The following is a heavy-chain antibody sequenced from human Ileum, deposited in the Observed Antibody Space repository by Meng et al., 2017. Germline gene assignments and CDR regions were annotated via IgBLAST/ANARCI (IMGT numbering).Heavy chain of an antibody. V-gene: IGHV4-31*03. CDR1: GGAISSGGYY. Sequence: QVQLQGSGPGLVNPSQTLSLTCTLSGGAISSGGYYWSWIGQHTGKGLEWIGYIYDSGSTYYNPSLKSRIAISGDTSKNQFSLNLSSVTAADTAVYYCARGGTAYFDYWGQGTLVTVSS. CDR3: ARGGTAYFDY. J-gene: IGHJ4*02. CDR2: IYDSGST. D-gene: IGHD1-1*01.